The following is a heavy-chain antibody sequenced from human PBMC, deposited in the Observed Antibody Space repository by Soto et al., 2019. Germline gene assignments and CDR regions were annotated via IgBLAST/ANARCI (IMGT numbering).Heavy chain of an antibody. J-gene: IGHJ3*02. CDR1: GFTVSSNY. D-gene: IGHD4-17*01. CDR3: GKDPNGDYVGAFDM. CDR2: ISGSGGST. Sequence: GGSLRLSCAASGFTVSSNYMSWVRQAPGKGLEWVSAISGSGGSTYYADSVKGRFTISRDNSKNMLFLQMNSLRVEDTALYYCGKDPNGDYVGAFDMWGRGTMVTVSS. V-gene: IGHV3-23*01.